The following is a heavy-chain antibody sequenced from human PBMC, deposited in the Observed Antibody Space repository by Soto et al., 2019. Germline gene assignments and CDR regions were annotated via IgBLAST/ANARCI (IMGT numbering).Heavy chain of an antibody. CDR1: GFTFSSYG. CDR2: ISYDGSNK. D-gene: IGHD3-3*01. J-gene: IGHJ4*02. V-gene: IGHV3-30*18. CDR3: AKAYYDFWSGFTIFDY. Sequence: GGFLRLSCAASGFTFSSYGMHWVRQAPGKGLEWVAVISYDGSNKYYADSVKGRFTISRDNSKNTLYLQMNSLRAEDTAVYYCAKAYYDFWSGFTIFDYWGQGTLVTVSS.